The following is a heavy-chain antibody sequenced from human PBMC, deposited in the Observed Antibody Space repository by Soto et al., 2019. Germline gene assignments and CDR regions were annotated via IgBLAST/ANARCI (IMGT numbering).Heavy chain of an antibody. D-gene: IGHD6-19*01. CDR3: AKGAVAGTPTSYYYYGMDV. J-gene: IGHJ6*02. Sequence: QVQLLQSGAEVKKPGSSVRVSCEASGGSFRTYSISWVRQAPGQGLECMGEIIPIFGTVNYAQKFQGRVTITADEPTTTVYMDLRSLRSEDTAVYYCAKGAVAGTPTSYYYYGMDVWGQGTTVTVSS. CDR1: GGSFRTYS. V-gene: IGHV1-69*12. CDR2: IIPIFGTV.